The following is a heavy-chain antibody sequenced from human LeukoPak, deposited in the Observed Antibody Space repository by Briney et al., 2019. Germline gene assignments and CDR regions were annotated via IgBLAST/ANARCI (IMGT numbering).Heavy chain of an antibody. J-gene: IGHJ6*02. D-gene: IGHD4/OR15-4a*01. Sequence: ASVKVSCKASGYTFTSYYMHWVRQAPGQGLEWMEIINPSGGSTSYAQKFQGRVTMTRDTSTSTVYMELSSLRSEDTAMYYCAGANTSYYYYGMDVWGQGTTVTVSS. V-gene: IGHV1-46*01. CDR1: GYTFTSYY. CDR3: AGANTSYYYYGMDV. CDR2: INPSGGST.